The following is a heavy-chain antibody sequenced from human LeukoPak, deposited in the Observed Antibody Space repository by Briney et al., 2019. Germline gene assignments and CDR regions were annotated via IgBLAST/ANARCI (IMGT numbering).Heavy chain of an antibody. V-gene: IGHV5-51*01. CDR1: GSSFTSYW. CDR3: ASSTKYCSGGSCPDYYYYMDV. Sequence: PGESLKISCQGSGSSFTSYWIGWVRQLPGKGLEWMGIIYPGDSDTRYSPSFQGQVTISADKSISTAYLQWSSLKASDTAMYYCASSTKYCSGGSCPDYYYYMDVWGKGTTVTVSS. D-gene: IGHD2-15*01. CDR2: IYPGDSDT. J-gene: IGHJ6*03.